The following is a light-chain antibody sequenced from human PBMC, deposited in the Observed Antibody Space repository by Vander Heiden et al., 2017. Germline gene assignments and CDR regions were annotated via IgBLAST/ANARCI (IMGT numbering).Light chain of an antibody. CDR2: WAS. CDR1: QSVLYSSNNKNY. CDR3: QQYYSTPRT. J-gene: IGKJ1*01. Sequence: DIVMTQSPDYLAVALGERATINCKSRQSVLYSSNNKNYLGWYQQKAGQPPKLLIYWASTRESGVPDRFSGSGSGTDFTLTISSLQAEDVAVYYCQQYYSTPRTFGQGTKVEIK. V-gene: IGKV4-1*01.